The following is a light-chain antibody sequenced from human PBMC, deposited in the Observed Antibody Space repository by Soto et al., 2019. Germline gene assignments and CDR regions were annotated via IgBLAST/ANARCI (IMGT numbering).Light chain of an antibody. V-gene: IGKV3-11*01. CDR2: DAS. Sequence: EIVLTQSPATLSLSPGERANLSCRASQSVSSYLAWYQQKPGQAPRLLIYDASNRATGIPARFSGSGSGTDFTLTISSLEPEDYAVYYCQKRSDWPPTFGQGTKV. J-gene: IGKJ1*01. CDR3: QKRSDWPPT. CDR1: QSVSSY.